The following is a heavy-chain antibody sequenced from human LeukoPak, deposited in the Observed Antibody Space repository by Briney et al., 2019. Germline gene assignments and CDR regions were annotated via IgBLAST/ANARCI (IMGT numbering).Heavy chain of an antibody. D-gene: IGHD6-19*01. CDR3: ARDAEIAVTE. CDR2: IHTSGST. Sequence: TSQTLSLTCTVSGGSITSGGSYWSWIRQPAGKGLEWIGRIHTSGSTIYNPSLRSRVTLSVDTSKNQFSLKLSSVTATDTALYYCARDAEIAVTEWGQGALVTVSS. CDR1: GGSITSGGSY. J-gene: IGHJ4*02. V-gene: IGHV4-61*02.